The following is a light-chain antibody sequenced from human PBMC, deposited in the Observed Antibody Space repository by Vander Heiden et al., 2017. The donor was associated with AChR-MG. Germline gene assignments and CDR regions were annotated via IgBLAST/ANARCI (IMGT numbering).Light chain of an antibody. V-gene: IGKV3-15*01. CDR2: GAS. CDR3: QQENTWPLT. J-gene: IGKJ3*01. Sequence: EIVMTQSPATLSVSPGERATLSCRASQSISSNLAWFQQKPGQAPRLLVFGASTRVSSISARFSGSGSGTEFTLTITSLQSEDFAVYYCQQENTWPLTFGHRTKVHIK. CDR1: QSISSN.